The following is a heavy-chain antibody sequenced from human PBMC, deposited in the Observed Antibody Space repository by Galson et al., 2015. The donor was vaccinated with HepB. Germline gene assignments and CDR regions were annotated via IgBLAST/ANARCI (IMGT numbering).Heavy chain of an antibody. CDR2: MNPNSGNT. J-gene: IGHJ3*02. CDR3: AKGFYDILTGYSDAFDI. D-gene: IGHD3-9*01. V-gene: IGHV1-8*01. CDR1: GYTFTSYD. Sequence: SCKASGYTFTSYDINWVRQATGQGLEWMGWMNPNSGNTGYAQKFQGRVTMTRSTSISTAYMELSSLRSEDTAVYYCAKGFYDILTGYSDAFDIWGQGTMVTVSS.